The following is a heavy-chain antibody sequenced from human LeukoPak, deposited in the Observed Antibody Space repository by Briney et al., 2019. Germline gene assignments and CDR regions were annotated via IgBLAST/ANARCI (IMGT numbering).Heavy chain of an antibody. CDR2: ISDST. D-gene: IGHD2-2*01. Sequence: GGSLRLSCAASGFTFSSYAMSWVRQAPGKGLEWVSAISDSTYYADSVKGRFTISRDNSKNTLYLLMNSLRAEDTAVYFCARYCITTSCQDGNSYYGMDVWGQGTTVTVSS. CDR3: ARYCITTSCQDGNSYYGMDV. J-gene: IGHJ6*02. V-gene: IGHV3-23*01. CDR1: GFTFSSYA.